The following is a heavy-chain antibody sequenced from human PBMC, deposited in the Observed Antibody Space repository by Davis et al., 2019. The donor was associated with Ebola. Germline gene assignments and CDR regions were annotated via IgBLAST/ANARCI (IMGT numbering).Heavy chain of an antibody. D-gene: IGHD2/OR15-2a*01. V-gene: IGHV1-18*04. CDR3: ARDFLWFDY. Sequence: AASVKVSCKASGYTFTSYGISWVRQAPGQGLAWMGWINAGYGNTKYSQKFQGRVTMTRDTSTSTVYMELSSLRSEDTAVYYCARDFLWFDYWGQGTLVTVSS. J-gene: IGHJ4*02. CDR1: GYTFTSYG. CDR2: INAGYGNT.